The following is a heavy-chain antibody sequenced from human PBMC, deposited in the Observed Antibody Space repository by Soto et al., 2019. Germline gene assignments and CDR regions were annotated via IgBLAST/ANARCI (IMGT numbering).Heavy chain of an antibody. CDR2: INPNSGGT. CDR1: GYTFTGYY. Sequence: ASVKVSCKASGYTFTGYYMHWVRQAPGQGLEWMGWINPNSGGTNYAQKNQGWVTMTKDTSISTAYIEMSRLRSDDTALFYCARDARGDEAPMDYWGQGTLVTVSS. J-gene: IGHJ4*02. D-gene: IGHD3-10*01. CDR3: ARDARGDEAPMDY. V-gene: IGHV1-2*04.